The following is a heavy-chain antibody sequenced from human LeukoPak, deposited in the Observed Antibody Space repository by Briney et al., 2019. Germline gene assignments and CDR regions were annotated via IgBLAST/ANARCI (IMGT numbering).Heavy chain of an antibody. CDR1: GFTFSGYG. CDR3: ANVWGVVVAARF. CDR2: I. V-gene: IGHV3-23*01. J-gene: IGHJ6*04. D-gene: IGHD2-15*01. Sequence: RGSLRLSCTASGFTFSGYGMSWVRQAPGKGLEWVSSIDSVKGRFTISRDNSKNTLYLQMNSLSPEDTAVYYCANVWGVVVAARFWGKGTTVSISS.